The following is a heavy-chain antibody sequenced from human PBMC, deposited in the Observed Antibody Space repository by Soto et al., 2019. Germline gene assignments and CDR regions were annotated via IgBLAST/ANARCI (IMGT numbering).Heavy chain of an antibody. J-gene: IGHJ4*02. CDR3: AKIMSPHSSGFYDY. D-gene: IGHD3-22*01. CDR2: ISSKGEST. Sequence: GGSLRLSCSASGFTFNNYAMHWVRQAPGKGLEYVSAISSKGESTYYADSVKGRFTISRDNSRNALYLQMSRLGAEDTAMYYCAKIMSPHSSGFYDYWGQGTLVTVSS. V-gene: IGHV3-64D*08. CDR1: GFTFNNYA.